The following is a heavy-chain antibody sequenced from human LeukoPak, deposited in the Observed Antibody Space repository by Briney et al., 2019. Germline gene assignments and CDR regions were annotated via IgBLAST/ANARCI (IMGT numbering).Heavy chain of an antibody. J-gene: IGHJ6*03. V-gene: IGHV1-2*02. CDR2: INPNSGGT. CDR1: GYTFTGYY. CDR3: ARDALHYRLYYYMDV. Sequence: ASVKVSCKASGYTFTGYYMHWVRQAPGQELEWMGWINPNSGGTNYAQKFQGRVTMTRDTSIGTAYMELSRLRSDDTAVYYCARDALHYRLYYYMDVWGKGTTVTVSS. D-gene: IGHD1-26*01.